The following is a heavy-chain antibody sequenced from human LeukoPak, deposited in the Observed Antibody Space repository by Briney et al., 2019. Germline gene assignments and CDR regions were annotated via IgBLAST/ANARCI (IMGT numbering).Heavy chain of an antibody. CDR2: FYHSGST. Sequence: SETLSLTCNVSGGSISSTTHYWGWIRQPPGKGLEWIGSFYHSGSTYYNPSLQSRVTISVDTSKNQFSLKLSSVTAADTAVYYCARGPPQWGSSYGERSAFDIWGQGTMVTVSS. CDR1: GGSISSTTHY. D-gene: IGHD6-13*01. CDR3: ARGPPQWGSSYGERSAFDI. V-gene: IGHV4-39*07. J-gene: IGHJ3*02.